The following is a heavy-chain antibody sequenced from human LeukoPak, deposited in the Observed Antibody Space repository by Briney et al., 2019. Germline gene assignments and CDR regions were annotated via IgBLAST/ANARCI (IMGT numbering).Heavy chain of an antibody. Sequence: GXXRLXCAASGFTFSSYAMSWVRQAPGKGLEWVSAISGSGGSTYYADSVKGRFTISRDNSKNTLYLQMNSLRAEDTAVYYCAKEAGVTIFGVVIPTGYWGQGTLVTVSS. CDR1: GFTFSSYA. J-gene: IGHJ4*02. CDR3: AKEAGVTIFGVVIPTGY. CDR2: ISGSGGST. V-gene: IGHV3-23*01. D-gene: IGHD3-3*01.